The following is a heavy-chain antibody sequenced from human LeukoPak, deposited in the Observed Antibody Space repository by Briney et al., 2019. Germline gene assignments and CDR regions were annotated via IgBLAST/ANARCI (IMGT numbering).Heavy chain of an antibody. CDR1: GFTFSSYA. CDR2: ISGSGGST. Sequence: GGSLSLSWAASGFTFSSYAMSWVRQPPGKGLDWVSAISGSGGSTYYADSVKGRFTISRDNSKNTLYLQMNSLRAEDTAVYYCAKEWSRGVIFDYWGQGTLVTVSS. D-gene: IGHD3-10*01. J-gene: IGHJ4*02. V-gene: IGHV3-23*01. CDR3: AKEWSRGVIFDY.